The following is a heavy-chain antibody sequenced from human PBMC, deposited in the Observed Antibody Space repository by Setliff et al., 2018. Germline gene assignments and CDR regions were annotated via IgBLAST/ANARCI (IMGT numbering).Heavy chain of an antibody. V-gene: IGHV4-39*01. D-gene: IGHD2-15*01. CDR3: ARGGTFRYFDY. CDR2: IYHSGST. Sequence: SETLSLTCTVSGGSINSGVYYWGWIRQPPGKGLEWIGNIYHSGSTYYNPSLKTRVTISVDTSKNQFSLRLSSVTAADTAVYYCARGGTFRYFDYWGQGTPVTVSS. J-gene: IGHJ4*02. CDR1: GGSINSGVYY.